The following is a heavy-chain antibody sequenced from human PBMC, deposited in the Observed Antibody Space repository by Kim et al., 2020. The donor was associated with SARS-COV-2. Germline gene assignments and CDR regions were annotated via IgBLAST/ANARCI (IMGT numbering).Heavy chain of an antibody. Sequence: ASVKVSCKASGYTFTSYYMHWVRQAPGQGLEWMGIINPSGGSTSYAQKFQGRVTMTRDTSTSTVYMELSSLRSEDTAVYYCARDQPVRRWYYDYVWGSYRDRPGFQNWDYYFDYWGQGTLVTVSS. D-gene: IGHD3-16*02. CDR2: INPSGGST. CDR1: GYTFTSYY. J-gene: IGHJ4*02. V-gene: IGHV1-46*01. CDR3: ARDQPVRRWYYDYVWGSYRDRPGFQNWDYYFDY.